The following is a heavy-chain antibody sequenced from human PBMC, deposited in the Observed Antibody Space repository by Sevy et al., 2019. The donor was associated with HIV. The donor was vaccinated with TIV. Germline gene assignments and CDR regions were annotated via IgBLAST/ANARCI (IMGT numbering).Heavy chain of an antibody. CDR2: IKVDGSEK. V-gene: IGHV3-7*03. D-gene: IGHD2-2*01. J-gene: IGHJ6*02. Sequence: GGSLRLSCAASGFTFSNYWMTWVRQAPGKGLEWVDNIKVDGSEKYYVDSVKGRFTISRDNAKNSLYLQMNSLRAEDTAVYHCARDCSSTTCLWGLDVWGQGTTVTVSS. CDR1: GFTFSNYW. CDR3: ARDCSSTTCLWGLDV.